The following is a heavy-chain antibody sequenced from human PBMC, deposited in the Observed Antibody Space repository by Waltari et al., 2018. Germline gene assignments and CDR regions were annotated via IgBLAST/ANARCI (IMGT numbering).Heavy chain of an antibody. CDR3: AKYCSGGGCYSGLDH. CDR1: GFTFSNYA. D-gene: IGHD2-21*02. V-gene: IGHV3-23*03. J-gene: IGHJ4*02. CDR2: SHRRTTWT. Sequence: EVHLLESGGGLVQPGGSLRLSCAASGFTFSNYAMSWVRQAPGKGRRWVSVSHRRTTWTYYGGSVKGRFSVSRDNSKDTLYLQMNGLRAEDTAIYDCAKYCSGGGCYSGLDHWGQGTLVTVSS.